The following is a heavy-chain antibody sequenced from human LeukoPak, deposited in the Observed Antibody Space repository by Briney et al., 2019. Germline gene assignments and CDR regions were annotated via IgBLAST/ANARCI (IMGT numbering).Heavy chain of an antibody. V-gene: IGHV1-2*02. D-gene: IGHD5-24*01. J-gene: IGHJ4*02. CDR3: ARDGGDGYNFYY. Sequence: ASVKVSCKASGYTFSGYYMHWLRQAPGQGLEWMGWINPNGGVTNYAQKFQGRVTMTRDTSISTAYMELSRLRSDDAAVYYCARDGGDGYNFYYWGQGTLVTVSS. CDR2: INPNGGVT. CDR1: GYTFSGYY.